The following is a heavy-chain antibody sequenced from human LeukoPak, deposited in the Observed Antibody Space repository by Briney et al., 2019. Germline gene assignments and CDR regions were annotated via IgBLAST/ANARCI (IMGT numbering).Heavy chain of an antibody. J-gene: IGHJ4*02. CDR3: ANLPSTMVRGVTTRY. Sequence: GGSLRLSCAASGFTFNTYWMHWVRQAPGKGLEWVAVISYDGSNKYYADSVKGRFTISRDNSNNTLYLQMNSLRAEDTAVYYCANLPSTMVRGVTTRYWGQGTLVTVSS. CDR2: ISYDGSNK. CDR1: GFTFNTYW. V-gene: IGHV3-30*18. D-gene: IGHD3-10*01.